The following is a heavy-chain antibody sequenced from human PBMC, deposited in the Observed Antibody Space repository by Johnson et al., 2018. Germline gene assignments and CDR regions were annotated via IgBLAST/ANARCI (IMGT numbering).Heavy chain of an antibody. CDR3: TTEGASYYDSSGYYNDAFDI. Sequence: VQLVQSGGGLVQPGGSLRLSCAASGFTFSSYWMSWVRQAPGKGLEWVGRIKSKTDGGTTDYAAPVKGRFTISRDDSKNTLYLQMNSLKTEDTAGYYCTTEGASYYDSSGYYNDAFDIWGQGTMVTVSS. CDR1: GFTFSSYW. CDR2: IKSKTDGGTT. V-gene: IGHV3-15*01. D-gene: IGHD3-22*01. J-gene: IGHJ3*02.